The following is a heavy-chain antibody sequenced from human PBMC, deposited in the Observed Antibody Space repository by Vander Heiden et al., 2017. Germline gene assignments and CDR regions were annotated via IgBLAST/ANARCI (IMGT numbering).Heavy chain of an antibody. V-gene: IGHV4-34*01. J-gene: IGHJ4*02. CDR1: GNTY. CDR3: ATGGTWPTRFDS. D-gene: IGHD1-1*01. CDR2: INHRGST. Sequence: QVQLQQWGAGLLKPSEPLSLTCVVFGNTYWSWIRQPPGKGLEWIGEINHRGSTHYNPSLKSRVTISVDTSNNHFSLKLTSVTAADSAIYYCATGGTWPTRFDSWGQGSLVTVSS.